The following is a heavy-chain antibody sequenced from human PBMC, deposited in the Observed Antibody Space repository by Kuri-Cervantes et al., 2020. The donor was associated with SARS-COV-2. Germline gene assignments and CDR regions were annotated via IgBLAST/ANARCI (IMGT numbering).Heavy chain of an antibody. D-gene: IGHD6-13*01. J-gene: IGHJ4*02. CDR1: RFTFSSYW. CDR3: ASRYSSSWYAVDY. CDR2: IKQDGSEK. V-gene: IGHV3-7*01. Sequence: GGSLRLSCAASRFTFSSYWMSWVRQAPGKGLEWVANIKQDGSEKYYADSVKGRFTISRDNSKNTLYLQMNSLRAEDTAVYYCASRYSSSWYAVDYWGQGTLVTVSS.